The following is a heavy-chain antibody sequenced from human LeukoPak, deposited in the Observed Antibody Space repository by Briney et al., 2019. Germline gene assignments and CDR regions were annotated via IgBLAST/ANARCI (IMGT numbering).Heavy chain of an antibody. J-gene: IGHJ5*02. CDR2: FVGSSSKL. CDR3: GQDSPDSAASSS. D-gene: IGHD2-21*01. CDR1: GFSFRTYR. Sequence: GGSLRLSCTASGFSFRTYRMNWVRQAPVWGLEWVSYFVGSSSKLYYADSLKGRFTISRHNAKKSLYLQIDSLRAEYTAVCYCGQDSPDSAASSSWGRET. V-gene: IGHV3-48*04.